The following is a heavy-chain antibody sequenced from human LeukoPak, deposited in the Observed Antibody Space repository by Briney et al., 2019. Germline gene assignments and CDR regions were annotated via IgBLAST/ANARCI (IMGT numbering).Heavy chain of an antibody. Sequence: GGSLRLSCAASGFTFSSYGMHWVRQAPGKGLEWVAVIWYDGSNKYYADSVKGRFTISRDNSKNTLYLQMNSLRAEDTAVYYRARDYLYWYFDLWGRGTLVTVSS. V-gene: IGHV3-33*01. J-gene: IGHJ2*01. CDR1: GFTFSSYG. CDR2: IWYDGSNK. CDR3: ARDYLYWYFDL.